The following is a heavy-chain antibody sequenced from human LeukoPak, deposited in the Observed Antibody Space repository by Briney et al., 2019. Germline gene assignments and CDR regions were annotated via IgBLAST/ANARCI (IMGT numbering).Heavy chain of an antibody. Sequence: PSETLSLTCAVYGGSFSGYYWSWIRQPPGKGLEWIGEINHSGSTNYNPSLKSRVTISLDTSKNQFSLKLSSVTAADTAVYYCPSDRGIFGVVHFDHWGQGTLVTVSS. V-gene: IGHV4-34*01. CDR3: PSDRGIFGVVHFDH. CDR2: INHSGST. J-gene: IGHJ4*02. D-gene: IGHD3-3*01. CDR1: GGSFSGYY.